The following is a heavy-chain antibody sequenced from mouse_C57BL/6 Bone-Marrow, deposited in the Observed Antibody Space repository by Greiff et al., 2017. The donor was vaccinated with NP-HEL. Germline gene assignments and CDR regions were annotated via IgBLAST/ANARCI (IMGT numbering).Heavy chain of an antibody. CDR3: ARGWLLHFDY. CDR2: IYPGSGRN. V-gene: IGHV1-55*01. Sequence: QVQLPQPGAELVKPGASVEMSFRASGYTFTSYWKTWVKERPGQGLEWVGDIYPGSGRNNYNETFKSKATLTVDTSSSTAYMQLSSLTSEDSSVYYCARGWLLHFDYWGQGTTLTVSS. CDR1: GYTFTSYW. J-gene: IGHJ2*01. D-gene: IGHD2-3*01.